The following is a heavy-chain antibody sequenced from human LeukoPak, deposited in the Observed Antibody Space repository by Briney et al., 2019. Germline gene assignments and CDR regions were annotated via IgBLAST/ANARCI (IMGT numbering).Heavy chain of an antibody. CDR2: ISSSSTYI. Sequence: GGSLRLSCAASGFTFSDYYMSWIRQAPGKGLEWVSSISSSSTYIYYADSMKGRFTVSRDNAKNSLYLQMNSLRAEDTAVYYCARDGAIGGYDFDCWGQGTLVTVSS. CDR3: ARDGAIGGYDFDC. J-gene: IGHJ4*02. D-gene: IGHD1-26*01. V-gene: IGHV3-11*06. CDR1: GFTFSDYY.